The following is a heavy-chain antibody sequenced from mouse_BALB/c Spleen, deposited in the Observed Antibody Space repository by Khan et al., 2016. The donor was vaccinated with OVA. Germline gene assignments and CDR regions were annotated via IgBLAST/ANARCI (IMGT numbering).Heavy chain of an antibody. CDR1: GYTFTSYW. CDR3: ARIKKIGATYVDY. CDR2: TNPTNGRT. J-gene: IGHJ2*01. V-gene: IGHV1S81*02. Sequence: QVQLQQSGAELVKAGASVKMSCKASGYTFTSYWMHWVKQRLGQGLEWFAETNPTNGRTYYNEKFKSKATLTVDKSSSTAYMLLSGPTFEDSAVYYCARIKKIGATYVDYWGQGTTRTVSS. D-gene: IGHD1-1*01.